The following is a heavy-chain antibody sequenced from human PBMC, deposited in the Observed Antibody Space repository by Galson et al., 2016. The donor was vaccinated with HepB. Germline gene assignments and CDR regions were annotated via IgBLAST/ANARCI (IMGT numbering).Heavy chain of an antibody. V-gene: IGHV4-34*01. CDR2: INHSGST. CDR3: ARERSYDFWSGFPSYFDY. D-gene: IGHD3-3*01. J-gene: IGHJ4*02. Sequence: SETLSLTCAVYGGSFSGYYWSWIRQPPGKGLEWIGEINHSGSTNYNPSLKSRVIISVDTSTNQFSLKLSSVTAADTAVYYCARERSYDFWSGFPSYFDYWGQGTLVTVSS. CDR1: GGSFSGYY.